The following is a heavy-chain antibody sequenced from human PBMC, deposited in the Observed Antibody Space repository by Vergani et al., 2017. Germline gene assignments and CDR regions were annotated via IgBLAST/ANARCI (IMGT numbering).Heavy chain of an antibody. Sequence: QVQLVESGGGVVQPGTSLRLSCAASGFIFKNHGMQWVRQAPGKGLEWVALIWDDGSKKNYGDSMKGRFTISRDNSKDTLYLEMNSLRGEDSAVYYCARGSDYYYGSGSYYNLGFDPWGQGTLVTASS. V-gene: IGHV3-33*01. CDR1: GFIFKNHG. CDR2: IWDDGSKK. CDR3: ARGSDYYYGSGSYYNLGFDP. D-gene: IGHD3-10*01. J-gene: IGHJ5*02.